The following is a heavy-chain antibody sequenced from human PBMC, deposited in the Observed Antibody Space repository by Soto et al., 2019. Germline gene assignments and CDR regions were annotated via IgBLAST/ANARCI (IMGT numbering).Heavy chain of an antibody. CDR3: AIGVVVFDT. V-gene: IGHV1-8*01. CDR1: GYTFTSYD. Sequence: QVQLVQSGTEVKKPGASVKVSCKASGYTFTSYDINWVRQATGQGLEWMVWMNPDSGNTGYAQKFQGRVTMTRDPPINTADMELSRLTSEDTAVYYCAIGVVVFDTWGQGTLVTVSS. J-gene: IGHJ4*02. D-gene: IGHD2-15*01. CDR2: MNPDSGNT.